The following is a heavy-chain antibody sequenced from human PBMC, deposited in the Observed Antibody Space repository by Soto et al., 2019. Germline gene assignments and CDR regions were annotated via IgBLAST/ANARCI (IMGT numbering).Heavy chain of an antibody. Sequence: SGGALRVSCSASGVTFSSYSMNWVRQAPGKGLEWVSSISSSSSYIYYADSVKGRFTISRDNAKNSLYLQMNSLRAEDTAVYYCARDHIAAAGTPSPIWGQGTLVTVSS. D-gene: IGHD6-13*01. CDR1: GVTFSSYS. J-gene: IGHJ4*02. CDR3: ARDHIAAAGTPSPI. V-gene: IGHV3-21*01. CDR2: ISSSSSYI.